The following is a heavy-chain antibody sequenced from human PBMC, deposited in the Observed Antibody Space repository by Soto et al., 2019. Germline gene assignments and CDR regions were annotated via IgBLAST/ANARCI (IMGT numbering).Heavy chain of an antibody. CDR2: ISSSGSTI. V-gene: IGHV3-11*01. D-gene: IGHD3-3*01. Sequence: GGSLRLSCAASGFTFSDYYMSWIRQAPGKGLEWVSYISSSGSTIYYADSVKGRFTISRDNAKNSLYLQMNSLRAEDTAVYYCARVNRSGYYSVYYYYMDVWGKGTTVTVSS. CDR3: ARVNRSGYYSVYYYYMDV. J-gene: IGHJ6*03. CDR1: GFTFSDYY.